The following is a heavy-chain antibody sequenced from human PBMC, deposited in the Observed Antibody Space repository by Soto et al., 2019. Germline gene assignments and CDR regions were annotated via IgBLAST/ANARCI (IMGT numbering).Heavy chain of an antibody. CDR3: ARLPYSYVSLYFFDF. J-gene: IGHJ4*02. CDR1: GFTFSNYA. D-gene: IGHD5-18*01. Sequence: LRLSCAASGFTFSNYAVSWVRQSPGRGLEWVASISDRGGSTKYADSVNGRFTISRDNSRNTLFLQMDTLRAEDTAVYYCARLPYSYVSLYFFDFWGQGTLVTVSS. V-gene: IGHV3-23*01. CDR2: ISDRGGST.